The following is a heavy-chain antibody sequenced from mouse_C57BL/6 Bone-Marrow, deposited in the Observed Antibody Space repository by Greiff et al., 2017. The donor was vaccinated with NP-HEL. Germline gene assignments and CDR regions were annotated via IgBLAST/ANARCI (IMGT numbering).Heavy chain of an antibody. D-gene: IGHD2-3*01. CDR2: IDPSDSYT. CDR1: GYTFTSYW. CDR3: ARDDYVDY. V-gene: IGHV1-50*01. Sequence: VQLKQPGAELVKPGASVKLSCKASGYTFTSYWMQWVKQRPGQGLEWIGEIDPSDSYTNYNQKFKGKATLTVDTSSSTAYMQLSSLTSEDSAVYYCARDDYVDYWGQGTTLTVSS. J-gene: IGHJ2*01.